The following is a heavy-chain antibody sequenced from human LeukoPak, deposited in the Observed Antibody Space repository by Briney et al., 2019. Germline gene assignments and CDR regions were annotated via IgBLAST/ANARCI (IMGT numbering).Heavy chain of an antibody. D-gene: IGHD3-10*01. CDR2: INWNGGST. J-gene: IGHJ6*03. CDR1: GFTFDDYG. Sequence: PGGSLRLSCAASGFTFDDYGMSWVRQAPGKGLEWVSGINWNGGSTGYADSVKGRFTISRDNAKNSLYLQMNSLRAEDTALYYCAREAYYYGSGSLGRGSYYYYYMDVWGKGTTVTVSS. CDR3: AREAYYYGSGSLGRGSYYYYYMDV. V-gene: IGHV3-20*04.